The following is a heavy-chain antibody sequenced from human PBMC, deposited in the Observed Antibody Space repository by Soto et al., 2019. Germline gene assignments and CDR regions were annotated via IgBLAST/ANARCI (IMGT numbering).Heavy chain of an antibody. CDR3: ARDRTGKTDYYGMDV. CDR1: GYTFTSYG. V-gene: IGHV1-18*04. Sequence: ASVKVSCKASGYTFTSYGISWVRQAPGQGLEWMGWISAYNGNTNYAQKLQGRVTMTTDTSTSTAYMELRSLRSDDTAVYYCARDRTGKTDYYGMDVWGQGTTVTVSS. D-gene: IGHD1-1*01. CDR2: ISAYNGNT. J-gene: IGHJ6*02.